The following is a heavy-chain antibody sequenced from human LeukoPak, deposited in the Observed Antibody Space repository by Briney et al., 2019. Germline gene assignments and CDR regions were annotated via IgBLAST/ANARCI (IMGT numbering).Heavy chain of an antibody. Sequence: GGSLRLSCAASGFTFSSYGMHWVRQAPGKGLEWVAFIRYDGSNKYYADSVKGRFTISRDNSKNTLYLQMNSLRAEDTAVYYCARDPGPLYDYGFDYWGQGTLVTVSS. J-gene: IGHJ4*02. V-gene: IGHV3-30*02. CDR1: GFTFSSYG. CDR2: IRYDGSNK. D-gene: IGHD4-17*01. CDR3: ARDPGPLYDYGFDY.